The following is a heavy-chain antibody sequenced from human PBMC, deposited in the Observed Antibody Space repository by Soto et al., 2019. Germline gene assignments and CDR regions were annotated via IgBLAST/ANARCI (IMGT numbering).Heavy chain of an antibody. CDR1: GGFLSESY. CDR2: INHVGGT. Sequence: NPSETLSLTCAVYGGFLSESYWTWIRQPPGKGLEWIGEINHVGGTNYNPSLKSRVTMSVDTSQNQFSLRLISVTAADTAMYFCVRIRDKVPSSVLWLDAWGQGTPVTVSS. J-gene: IGHJ5*02. D-gene: IGHD1-1*01. V-gene: IGHV4-34*01. CDR3: VRIRDKVPSSVLWLDA.